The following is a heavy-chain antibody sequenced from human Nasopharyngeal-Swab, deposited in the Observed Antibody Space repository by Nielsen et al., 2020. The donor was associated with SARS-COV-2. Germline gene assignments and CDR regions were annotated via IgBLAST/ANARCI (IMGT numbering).Heavy chain of an antibody. CDR2: ISWNGNIR. D-gene: IGHD1-26*01. CDR3: AKVNSGGYLHYSFDY. V-gene: IGHV3-9*01. CDR1: GFTFDDYA. J-gene: IGHJ4*02. Sequence: SLKISCVGSGFTFDDYAMHWVRQAPGKGLEWVSGISWNGNIRGHADSVEGRFTISRDNAKNSLYLQMNSLRTEDTALYYCAKVNSGGYLHYSFDYWGQGALVSVSS.